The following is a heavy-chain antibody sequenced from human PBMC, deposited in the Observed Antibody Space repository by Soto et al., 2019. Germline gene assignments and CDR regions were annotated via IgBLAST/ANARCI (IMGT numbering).Heavy chain of an antibody. CDR1: GFIFSNYA. Sequence: PGGSLRLSCAASGFIFSNYAMSWVRQAPGKGPEWVSSISGSGVNTFYADSVKGRFTISRDNSKNTLFLQMNSLRAEDTAVYYCAKITVRQWLLSRYLDYWGQGSPVTVS. D-gene: IGHD3-3*01. J-gene: IGHJ4*02. CDR2: ISGSGVNT. V-gene: IGHV3-23*01. CDR3: AKITVRQWLLSRYLDY.